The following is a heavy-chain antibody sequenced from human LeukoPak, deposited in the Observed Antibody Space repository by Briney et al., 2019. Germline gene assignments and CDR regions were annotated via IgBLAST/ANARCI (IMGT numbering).Heavy chain of an antibody. J-gene: IGHJ4*02. CDR3: AKAPVTTCSGTYCYPFDY. CDR1: GFTLSSYA. CDR2: INVSGNT. V-gene: IGHV3-23*01. Sequence: GGSLRLSCAAPGFTLSSYAMSWVRQAPGKGLEWVSAINVSGNTYHADSVKGRFTIYKNTLYLQMNSLRAEDAAVYYCAKAPVTTCSGTYCYPFDYWGQGTLVTVSS. D-gene: IGHD2-15*01.